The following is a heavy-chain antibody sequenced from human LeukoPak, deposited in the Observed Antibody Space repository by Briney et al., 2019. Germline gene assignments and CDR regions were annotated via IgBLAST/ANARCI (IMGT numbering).Heavy chain of an antibody. CDR1: GDSITNVISY. CDR2: ISYSGNT. Sequence: SETLSLTCAVSGDSITNVISYWAWIRQPPGEGLEWMGTISYSGNTYYNPSFKSRIALSVDTSKSHFSLNLASVTAADTAIFYCARHQVSPFSSGYYFDIWGPGTRVTVSS. D-gene: IGHD3-3*01. CDR3: ARHQVSPFSSGYYFDI. J-gene: IGHJ4*02. V-gene: IGHV4-39*01.